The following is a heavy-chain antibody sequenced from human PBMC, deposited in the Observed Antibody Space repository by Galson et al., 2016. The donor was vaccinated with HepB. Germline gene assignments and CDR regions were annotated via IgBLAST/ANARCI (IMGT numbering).Heavy chain of an antibody. Sequence: SLRLSCAASGFTFSTSAMSWVRQAPGQGLEWVADIKQDGSEKYCVDSVKGRFTISRDNAKNSLYLQMNSLRAEDTAVYYCARELRFFWSGFYYYAMDVWGQGTTVTVSS. D-gene: IGHD3-3*01. CDR3: ARELRFFWSGFYYYAMDV. V-gene: IGHV3-7*01. J-gene: IGHJ6*02. CDR2: IKQDGSEK. CDR1: GFTFSTSA.